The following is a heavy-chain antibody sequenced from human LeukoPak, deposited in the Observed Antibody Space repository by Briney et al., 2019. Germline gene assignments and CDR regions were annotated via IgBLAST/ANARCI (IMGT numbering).Heavy chain of an antibody. CDR2: INPNSGGT. D-gene: IGHD2-8*01. V-gene: IGHV1-2*02. Sequence: ASVKVSCKASGYTFTGYYMHWVRQAPGQGLEWMGWINPNSGGTNYAQKFQGRVTMTRDTSISTAYMELSRLRSDDTAVYYCARDLPFRGSITNHSDYWGQGTLVTVSS. J-gene: IGHJ4*02. CDR3: ARDLPFRGSITNHSDY. CDR1: GYTFTGYY.